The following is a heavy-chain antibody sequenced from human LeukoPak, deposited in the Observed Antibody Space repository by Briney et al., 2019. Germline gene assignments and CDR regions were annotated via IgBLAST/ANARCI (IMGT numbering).Heavy chain of an antibody. CDR3: ARDRYYDSSGYYDY. J-gene: IGHJ4*02. Sequence: PGGSLRLSCAASGFTVSSNYMSWVRQAPGKGLEWVSVIYSGGSTYYADSVKGRFTISRDNSKNPLYLQMNSLRAEDTAVYYCARDRYYDSSGYYDYWGQGTLVTVSS. D-gene: IGHD3-22*01. CDR2: IYSGGST. CDR1: GFTVSSNY. V-gene: IGHV3-53*01.